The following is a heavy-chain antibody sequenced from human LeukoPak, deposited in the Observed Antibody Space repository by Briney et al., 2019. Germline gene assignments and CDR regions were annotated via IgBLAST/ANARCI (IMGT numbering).Heavy chain of an antibody. CDR3: ARDGINYYDSSGSDY. CDR2: IYTSGST. CDR1: GGSISSYY. Sequence: PSETLSLTCTVSGGSISSYYWSWIRQPAGKGLEWMGRIYTSGSTNYNPSLKSRVTMSVDTSKNQFSLKLSSVTAADTAVYYCARDGINYYDSSGSDYWGQGTLVTVSS. V-gene: IGHV4-4*07. J-gene: IGHJ4*02. D-gene: IGHD3-22*01.